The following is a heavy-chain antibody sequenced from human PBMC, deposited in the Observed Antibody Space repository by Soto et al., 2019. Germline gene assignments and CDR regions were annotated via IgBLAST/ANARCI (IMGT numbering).Heavy chain of an antibody. J-gene: IGHJ4*02. V-gene: IGHV1-69*13. CDR2: IIPIFGTA. D-gene: IGHD3-22*01. CDR1: GGTFSSYA. CDR3: ARDSETVNYDSSGYYFDD. Sequence: SVKVSCKASGGTFSSYAISWVRQAPGQGLEWMGGIIPIFGTANYAQKFQGRVTITADESTSTAYMELSSLRSEDTAVYYCARDSETVNYDSSGYYFDDWGQGILVTVSS.